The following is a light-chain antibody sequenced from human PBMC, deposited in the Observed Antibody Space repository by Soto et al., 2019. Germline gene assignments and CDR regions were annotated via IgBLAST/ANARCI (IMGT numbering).Light chain of an antibody. CDR2: INSDGSH. CDR1: SGFTNYA. J-gene: IGLJ3*02. CDR3: QTWDGNIRV. Sequence: QPVLTQSPSASASPGASVKLTCTLNSGFTNYAIAWHQHQPEKGPQYLMKINSDGSHNKGDGIPARFSGSSSGAERYLTISSLQSEDEADYYCQTWDGNIRVFGGGTKLTVL. V-gene: IGLV4-69*01.